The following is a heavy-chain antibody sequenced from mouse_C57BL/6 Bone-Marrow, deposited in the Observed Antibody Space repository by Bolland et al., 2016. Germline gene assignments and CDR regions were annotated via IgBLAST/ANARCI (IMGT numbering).Heavy chain of an antibody. D-gene: IGHD1-1*01. Sequence: GGSTYYPDTMERRFIISRDKTKKTLYLQMSSLRSEDTALYYCARLRVVANPFDYWGQGTT. J-gene: IGHJ2*01. V-gene: IGHV5-2*01. CDR2: GGST. CDR3: ARLRVVANPFDY.